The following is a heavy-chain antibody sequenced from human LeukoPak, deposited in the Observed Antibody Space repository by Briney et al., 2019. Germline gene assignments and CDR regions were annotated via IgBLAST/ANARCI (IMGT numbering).Heavy chain of an antibody. CDR3: ARHDYGDYVGRFDP. CDR2: IYYSGST. Sequence: SETLSLTCAVYGGSFSGYYWSWIRQPPGKGLEWIGYIYYSGSTYYNPSLKSRVTISVDTSKNQFSLKLSSVTAADTAVYYGARHDYGDYVGRFDPWGQGTLVTASS. V-gene: IGHV4-34*09. D-gene: IGHD4-17*01. J-gene: IGHJ5*02. CDR1: GGSFSGYY.